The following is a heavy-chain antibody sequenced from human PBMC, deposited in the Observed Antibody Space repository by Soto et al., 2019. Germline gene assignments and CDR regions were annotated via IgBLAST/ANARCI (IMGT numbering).Heavy chain of an antibody. J-gene: IGHJ1*01. CDR2: IYWDDDQ. V-gene: IGHV2-5*02. CDR3: SLIFFSTSARNVFSL. D-gene: IGHD3-10*02. Sequence: STRGVAVGWIRQPPGKALEWLAIIYWDDDQLYSPSLKTRLTISQDTSNNQVFLTMTNIDPVYTATYYFSLIFFSTSARNVFSLRAQRTLVTVSA. CDR1: STRGVA.